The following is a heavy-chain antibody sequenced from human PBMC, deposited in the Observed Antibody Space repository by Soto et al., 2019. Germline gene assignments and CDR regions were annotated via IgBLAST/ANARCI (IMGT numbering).Heavy chain of an antibody. Sequence: QVQLQQWGAGLLKPSETLSLTCAVYGGSFSGYYWSWIRQPPGKGLEWIGEINHSGSTNYNPSLNRRVTISVDTYKNQFSLKLSSVTAADKAVYYCARGRRYYYDSSGYNWFDPWGQGTLVTVSS. D-gene: IGHD3-22*01. CDR2: INHSGST. J-gene: IGHJ5*02. CDR1: GGSFSGYY. CDR3: ARGRRYYYDSSGYNWFDP. V-gene: IGHV4-34*01.